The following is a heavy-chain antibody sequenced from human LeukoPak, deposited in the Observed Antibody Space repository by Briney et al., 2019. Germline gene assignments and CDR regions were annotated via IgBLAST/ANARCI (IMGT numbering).Heavy chain of an antibody. J-gene: IGHJ4*02. CDR1: GGSFSGYY. Sequence: SETLSLTCAVYGGSFSGYYWSWIRQPPGKGLEWMGYIYDSGRTRYNPSLRSRVTISVDTSKNQFSLKLSFVTAADRAVYYCARGGNGIPFGYWGQGTLVTVSS. CDR2: IYDSGRT. D-gene: IGHD5-12*01. CDR3: ARGGNGIPFGY. V-gene: IGHV4-59*01.